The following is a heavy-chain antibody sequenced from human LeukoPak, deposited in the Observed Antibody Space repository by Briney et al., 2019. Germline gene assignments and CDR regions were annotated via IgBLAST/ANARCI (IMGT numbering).Heavy chain of an antibody. V-gene: IGHV4-4*07. CDR1: GGSMSGYF. Sequence: SETLSLTCTVSGGSMSGYFWSWIRKPAGKGLEWIGRVFSSGSANYNPSVESRITVSIDTSKNQFSLKLKSVTAADTAIYYCARESLVVFPYWFDPWGQGTLVTVSS. J-gene: IGHJ5*02. CDR2: VFSSGSA. D-gene: IGHD2-2*01. CDR3: ARESLVVFPYWFDP.